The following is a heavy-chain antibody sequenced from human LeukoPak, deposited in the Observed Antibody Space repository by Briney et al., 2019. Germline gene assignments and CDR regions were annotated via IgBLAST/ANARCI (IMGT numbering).Heavy chain of an antibody. CDR1: GFNSEDHA. Sequence: GGSLRLSCVVSGFNSEDHAMHWVRQAPGKGLEWVSGIYWSSSGTGYADSVKGRFTVSRDSAKNSLYLQMNSLRPEDTAVYYCLGGTGWIFDYWGQGTLVTVSS. CDR2: IYWSSSGT. V-gene: IGHV3-9*02. CDR3: LGGTGWIFDY. J-gene: IGHJ4*02. D-gene: IGHD6-19*01.